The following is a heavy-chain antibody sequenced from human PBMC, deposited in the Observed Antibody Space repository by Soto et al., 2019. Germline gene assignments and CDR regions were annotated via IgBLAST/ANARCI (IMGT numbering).Heavy chain of an antibody. D-gene: IGHD3-22*01. V-gene: IGHV3-21*01. Sequence: PGGSLRLSCAASGSTFSTYSMNWVRQAPGKGLEWVSSISSSGSYIYYADSVKGRFTISRDNAKNSLYLQMNSLRAEDTAVYYCARYDSSGYYWPYYYYGMDLWGQGTTVTVSS. J-gene: IGHJ6*02. CDR3: ARYDSSGYYWPYYYYGMDL. CDR2: ISSSGSYI. CDR1: GSTFSTYS.